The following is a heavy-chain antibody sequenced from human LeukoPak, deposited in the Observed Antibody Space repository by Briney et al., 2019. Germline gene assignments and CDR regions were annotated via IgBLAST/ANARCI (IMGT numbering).Heavy chain of an antibody. D-gene: IGHD1-26*01. Sequence: SVKVSCKASGGTFSSYAISWVRQAPGQGLEWMGRIIPILGIANYAQKFQGRVTITADKSTSTAYMELSSLRSEDTAVYYCAKEGEIVGATQVADYWGQGTLVTVSS. CDR1: GGTFSSYA. CDR3: AKEGEIVGATQVADY. CDR2: IIPILGIA. J-gene: IGHJ4*02. V-gene: IGHV1-69*04.